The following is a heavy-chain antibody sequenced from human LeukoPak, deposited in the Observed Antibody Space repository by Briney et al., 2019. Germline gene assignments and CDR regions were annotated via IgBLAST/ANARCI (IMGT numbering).Heavy chain of an antibody. D-gene: IGHD3-22*01. V-gene: IGHV4-59*01. CDR2: IYYTGST. Sequence: SETLSLTCAVSGGFITNYYWSWIRHPPGKGLEWIGYIYYTGSTNYNPSLKSRVAISVDTYKKQFSLKLSSVTAADTAVYYCARGYYDSSGYYYFDYWGQGTLVTVSS. CDR3: ARGYYDSSGYYYFDY. CDR1: GGFITNYY. J-gene: IGHJ4*02.